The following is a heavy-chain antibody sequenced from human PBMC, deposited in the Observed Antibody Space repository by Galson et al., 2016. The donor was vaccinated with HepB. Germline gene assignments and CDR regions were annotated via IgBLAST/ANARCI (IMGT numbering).Heavy chain of an antibody. CDR1: GFTFSTYS. J-gene: IGHJ4*02. D-gene: IGHD3-3*01. V-gene: IGHV3-21*01. CDR2: IRGDSNYI. Sequence: SLRLSCAASGFTFSTYSMNWVRQAPGKRPEWVSSIRGDSNYIFYADSAKGRFTISRDNAKNSLYLQMNSLRAEDTAVYYCARDRDFHSRWTPDYWGQGTLVTVSS. CDR3: ARDRDFHSRWTPDY.